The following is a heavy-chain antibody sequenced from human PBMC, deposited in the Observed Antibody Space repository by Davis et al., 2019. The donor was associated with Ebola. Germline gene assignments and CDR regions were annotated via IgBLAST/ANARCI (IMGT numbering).Heavy chain of an antibody. CDR3: ATDSPFDY. CDR1: GFTFSSYW. D-gene: IGHD3/OR15-3a*01. J-gene: IGHJ4*02. CDR2: IERDGKDK. V-gene: IGHV3-7*03. Sequence: GESLKISCAASGFTFSSYWMSWVRQAPGKGLEWVANIERDGKDKYYLDSVKGRFTISRDNAKKAVYLQMNRLRVEDTAVYYCATDSPFDYWGQGTPVTVSS.